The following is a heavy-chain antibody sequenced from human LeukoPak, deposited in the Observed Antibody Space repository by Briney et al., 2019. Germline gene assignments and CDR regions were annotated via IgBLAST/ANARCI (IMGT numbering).Heavy chain of an antibody. Sequence: GGSLRLSCAASGFTVSSNYMSWVRQAPGKGLEWVSVIYSGGSTYYADPVRGRFTISRDNSKNTLYLQMNSLRAEDTAVYYCARGLARSGGIDVWGQGTTVTVSS. CDR3: ARGLARSGGIDV. V-gene: IGHV3-66*02. CDR1: GFTVSSNY. D-gene: IGHD3-10*01. J-gene: IGHJ6*02. CDR2: IYSGGST.